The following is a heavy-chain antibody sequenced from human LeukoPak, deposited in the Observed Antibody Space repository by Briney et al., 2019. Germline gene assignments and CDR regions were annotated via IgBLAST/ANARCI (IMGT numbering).Heavy chain of an antibody. D-gene: IGHD2-2*01. Sequence: ASVKVTCKASGYPFIGNYIHWVRQAPGQGLEWMGGIIPIFGTANYAQKFQGRVTITTDESTSTAYMELSSLRSEDTAVYYCARYCSSTSCQPAWGQGTLVIVSS. J-gene: IGHJ5*02. CDR3: ARYCSSTSCQPA. CDR1: GYPFIGNY. CDR2: IIPIFGTA. V-gene: IGHV1-69*05.